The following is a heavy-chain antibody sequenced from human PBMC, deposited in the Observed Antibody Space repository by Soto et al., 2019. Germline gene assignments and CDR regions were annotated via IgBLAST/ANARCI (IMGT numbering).Heavy chain of an antibody. CDR2: LSAYTGNT. D-gene: IGHD3-16*01. CDR1: GYTFTTCG. V-gene: IGHV1-18*01. J-gene: IGHJ4*02. Sequence: QVQLVQSGAEVKKPGASVKVSCKASGYTFTTCGISWVRQAPGQGLEWMGWLSAYTGNTNYAQKFQGRVTMTTDPSTSNAYMERRSLRSDDTAVYYCARTDYDYVWGAPRYGGQGTLVTVSS. CDR3: ARTDYDYVWGAPRY.